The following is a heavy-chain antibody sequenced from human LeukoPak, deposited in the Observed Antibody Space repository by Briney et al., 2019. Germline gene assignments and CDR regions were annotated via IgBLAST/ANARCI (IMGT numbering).Heavy chain of an antibody. J-gene: IGHJ4*02. CDR3: ARGRWLVNY. Sequence: PSETLSLTCTVSTGSISTYYWSWIRQPVGNGMEWIGYIYYNESTNYNPSVKSRVTISADTYKNHFSLKLRSVTAADTVVYYCARGRWLVNYWGQGTLVTVSS. CDR2: IYYNEST. V-gene: IGHV4-59*01. D-gene: IGHD6-19*01. CDR1: TGSISTYY.